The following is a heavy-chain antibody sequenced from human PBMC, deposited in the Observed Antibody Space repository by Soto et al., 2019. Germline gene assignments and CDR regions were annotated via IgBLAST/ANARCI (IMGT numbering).Heavy chain of an antibody. D-gene: IGHD5-12*01. CDR2: ISYSGTT. V-gene: IGHV4-30-4*01. CDR1: GDSISSANNY. J-gene: IGHJ5*02. CDR3: ARGRGYSYGLDP. Sequence: QVQLQESGPGLVKPSQTLSLTCTVSGDSISSANNYWSWIRQPPGEGLEWIGFISYSGTTSYSPSPXSXXAISLDTSKNQFSLSLTSVTAADTPVYYCARGRGYSYGLDPWGQGTLVTVSS.